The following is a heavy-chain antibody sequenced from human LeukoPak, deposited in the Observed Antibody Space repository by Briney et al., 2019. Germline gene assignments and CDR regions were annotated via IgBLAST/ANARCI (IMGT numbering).Heavy chain of an antibody. V-gene: IGHV4-61*01. CDR2: MYYSGHV. CDR3: ARMVRFGEVTGYYYGMDV. CDR1: GGSVNSNTYY. J-gene: IGHJ6*04. D-gene: IGHD3-10*01. Sequence: SETLSLTCTVSGGSVNSNTYYWTWIRQPPGEGLEWIGHMYYSGHVDYNPSLKSRLTMSLDTSKNQFSLKLDFVSAADTAVYYCARMVRFGEVTGYYYGMDVWGRGTTVIVSS.